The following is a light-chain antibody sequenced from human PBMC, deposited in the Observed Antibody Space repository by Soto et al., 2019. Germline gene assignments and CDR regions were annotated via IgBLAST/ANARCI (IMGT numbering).Light chain of an antibody. CDR3: QQLNSYLST. CDR2: AAS. V-gene: IGKV1-9*01. CDR1: QGISSY. Sequence: DIQLTQSPSFLSASVGDRVTITCRASQGISSYLAWYQQKPGKAPKLLIYAASTLQSGVPSRFSGSGSGTEFTLTISSLQPEDFATYYCQQLNSYLSTFGGGTKVEIK. J-gene: IGKJ4*01.